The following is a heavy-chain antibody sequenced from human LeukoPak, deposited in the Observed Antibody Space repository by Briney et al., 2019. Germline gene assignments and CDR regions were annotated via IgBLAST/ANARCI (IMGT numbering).Heavy chain of an antibody. CDR2: IKSKTDGGTT. D-gene: IGHD5-24*01. CDR1: GFTFSNAW. Sequence: GALRLSCAASGFTFSNAWMSWVRQAPGKGLEWVGRIKSKTDGGTTDYAAPVKGRFTISRDDSKNTLYLQMNSLKTEDTAVYYCTTGEIGSLQFLLYWGQGTLVTVSS. CDR3: TTGEIGSLQFLLY. V-gene: IGHV3-15*01. J-gene: IGHJ4*02.